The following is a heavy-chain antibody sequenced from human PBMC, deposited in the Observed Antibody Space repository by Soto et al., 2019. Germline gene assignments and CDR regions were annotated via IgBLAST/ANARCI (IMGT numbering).Heavy chain of an antibody. CDR2: ISHDGSNT. CDR1: GFTLSNTG. V-gene: IGHV3-30*18. Sequence: QVQFVDSGGGVVQPGRSLRLSCVASGFTLSNTGMHWVRQAPGKGLERVAMISHDGSNTYYGDSVKGRFTISRDNSWNTLYLQMDSLRPEDTSVYYCAKDWGSSGWFNWFDPWGQGTLVTVSS. D-gene: IGHD6-19*01. J-gene: IGHJ5*02. CDR3: AKDWGSSGWFNWFDP.